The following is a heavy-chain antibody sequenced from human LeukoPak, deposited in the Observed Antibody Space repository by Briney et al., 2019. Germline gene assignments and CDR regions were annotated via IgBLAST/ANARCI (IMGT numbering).Heavy chain of an antibody. J-gene: IGHJ5*02. CDR2: IYYSGST. Sequence: SETLSLTCTVSGGSISSSSYYWGWIRQPPGKGLKWIGSIYYSGSTYYNPSLKSRVTISVDTSKNQFSLKLSSVTAADTAVYYCARHYTKGHTIFGVVTFDPWGQGTLVTVSS. CDR1: GGSISSSSYY. V-gene: IGHV4-39*01. D-gene: IGHD3-3*01. CDR3: ARHYTKGHTIFGVVTFDP.